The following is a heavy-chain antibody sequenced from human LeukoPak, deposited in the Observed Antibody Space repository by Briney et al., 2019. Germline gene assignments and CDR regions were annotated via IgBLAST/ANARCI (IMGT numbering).Heavy chain of an antibody. CDR2: VYHSGST. CDR3: AGAYCGGDCYSGRTFDI. D-gene: IGHD2-21*02. J-gene: IGHJ3*02. Sequence: KPSETLSLTCTVSGGSISSSYWWSWVRQPPGKGLEWIGEVYHSGSTNYRPSLKSRVTLSVDKSKNQFSLRLNSVTAADTAVYYCAGAYCGGDCYSGRTFDIWGQGTMVTVSS. V-gene: IGHV4-4*02. CDR1: GGSISSSYW.